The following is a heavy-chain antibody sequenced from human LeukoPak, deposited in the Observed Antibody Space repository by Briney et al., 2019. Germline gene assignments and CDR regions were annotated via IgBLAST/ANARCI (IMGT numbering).Heavy chain of an antibody. J-gene: IGHJ1*01. CDR1: GGSISSSSYY. CDR2: IYYSGST. Sequence: SETLSLTCTVSGGSISSSSYYWGWIRQPPGKGLEWIGSIYYSGSTYYNPSLKSRVTISVDTSKNQFSLKLSSVTAADTAVYYCAKDDAWGRYKHWGQGTLVTASS. D-gene: IGHD3-16*01. CDR3: AKDDAWGRYKH. V-gene: IGHV4-39*07.